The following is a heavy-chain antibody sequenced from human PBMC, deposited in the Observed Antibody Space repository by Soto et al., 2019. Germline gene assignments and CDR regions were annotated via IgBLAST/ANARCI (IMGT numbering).Heavy chain of an antibody. CDR2: MNPNTGNS. D-gene: IGHD1-1*01. CDR3: ARRAETNGWNGFGADKYYFDF. CDR1: GYTFTRYD. Sequence: GASVKVSGKASGYTFTRYDIYGVVQSALRGRDGMGWMNPNTGNSGYAQKFQGRVTMTSDTSISTAHMELSSLRSEDTAVYYCARRAETNGWNGFGADKYYFDFWGQGTLVTVSS. V-gene: IGHV1-8*01. J-gene: IGHJ4*02.